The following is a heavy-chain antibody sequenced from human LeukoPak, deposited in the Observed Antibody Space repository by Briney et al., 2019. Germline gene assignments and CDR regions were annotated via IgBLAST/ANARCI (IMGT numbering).Heavy chain of an antibody. D-gene: IGHD2-15*01. Sequence: GAWVTVSCKASGYTFTSYGISWVRQAPGQGLEWMGWISAYNGNTNYAQKLQGRVTMTTDTSTSTAYMELRSLRSDDTAVYYCARTPPYCSGGSCNFDYWGQGTLVTVSS. CDR1: GYTFTSYG. CDR3: ARTPPYCSGGSCNFDY. V-gene: IGHV1-18*01. J-gene: IGHJ4*02. CDR2: ISAYNGNT.